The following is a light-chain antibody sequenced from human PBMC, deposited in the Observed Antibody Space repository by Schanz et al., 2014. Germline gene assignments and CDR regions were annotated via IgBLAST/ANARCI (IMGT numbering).Light chain of an antibody. CDR3: QQYSNWPSWT. CDR2: GAS. J-gene: IGKJ1*01. Sequence: EIVLTQSPGTLSLSPGERATLSCRASQFVSSNYLAWYQQKPGQAPRLLMYGASTRATGVSARFSGSGSGTYFALTISSLQSEDFAVYYCQQYSNWPSWTFGQGTKVEIK. CDR1: QFVSSN. V-gene: IGKV3-15*01.